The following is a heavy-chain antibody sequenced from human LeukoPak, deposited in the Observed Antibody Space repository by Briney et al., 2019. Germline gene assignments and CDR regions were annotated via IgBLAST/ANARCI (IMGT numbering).Heavy chain of an antibody. J-gene: IGHJ4*02. Sequence: PSETLSLTCTVSGDSISSYHWSWIRQPPGKGLEWIGYISYSGSTKYNPSLESRVTISIDTSKNQFSLNLSSVTAADTALYYCARVGRGDHTWGSYSFDHWGQGTLVTVSS. CDR2: ISYSGST. CDR1: GDSISSYH. CDR3: ARVGRGDHTWGSYSFDH. D-gene: IGHD3-16*01. V-gene: IGHV4-59*01.